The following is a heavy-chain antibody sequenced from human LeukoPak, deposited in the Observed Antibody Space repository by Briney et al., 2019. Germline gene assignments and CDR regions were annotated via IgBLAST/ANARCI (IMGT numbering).Heavy chain of an antibody. Sequence: GASVKVSCKASGYTFTSYGISWVRQAPGQGLEWMGIINPSGGSTSYAQKFQGRVTMTRDTSTSTVYMELSSLRSEDTAVYYCARSDYSSSSSGGGDAFDIWGQGTMVTVSS. CDR3: ARSDYSSSSSGGGDAFDI. CDR1: GYTFTSYG. CDR2: INPSGGST. D-gene: IGHD6-13*01. V-gene: IGHV1-46*01. J-gene: IGHJ3*02.